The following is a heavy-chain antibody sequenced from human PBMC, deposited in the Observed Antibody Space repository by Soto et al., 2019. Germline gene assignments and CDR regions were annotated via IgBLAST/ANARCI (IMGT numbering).Heavy chain of an antibody. CDR1: GFTFSSYA. CDR2: ISGSGGST. CDR3: SAKKLKGYYYGMDV. V-gene: IGHV3-23*01. J-gene: IGHJ6*02. Sequence: LRLSCAASGFTFSSYAMSWVRQAPGKGLEWVSAISGSGGSTYYADSVKGRFTISRDNSKNTLYLQMNSLRAEDTAVYYCSAKKLKGYYYGMDVWGQGTTVTVSS.